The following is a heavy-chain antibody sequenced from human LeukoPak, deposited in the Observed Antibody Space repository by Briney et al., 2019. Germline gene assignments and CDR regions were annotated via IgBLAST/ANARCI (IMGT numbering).Heavy chain of an antibody. CDR2: IILKTGDI. V-gene: IGHV3-9*02. Sequence: GGSLRLSCVVSGLTSDGFAMHWVRQAPGKGLEWVSGIILKTGDIGYADSVRGRFTVSRDNAKNSLYLQMNSLTSEDTAIYRCAKDLTYWGQGILVTVSA. CDR3: AKDLTY. J-gene: IGHJ4*02. CDR1: GLTSDGFA.